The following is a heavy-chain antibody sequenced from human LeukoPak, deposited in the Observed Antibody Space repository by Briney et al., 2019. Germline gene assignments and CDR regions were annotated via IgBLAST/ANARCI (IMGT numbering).Heavy chain of an antibody. D-gene: IGHD5-24*01. V-gene: IGHV3-23*01. CDR2: TSGSGGST. CDR3: AKDREMATIRGWFDP. CDR1: GFTFSSYG. Sequence: GGSLRLSCAASGFTFSSYGMSWVRQAPGKGLEWVSATSGSGGSTYYADSVKGRFTISRDNSKNTLYLQMNSLRAEDTAVYYCAKDREMATIRGWFDPWGQGTLVTVSS. J-gene: IGHJ5*02.